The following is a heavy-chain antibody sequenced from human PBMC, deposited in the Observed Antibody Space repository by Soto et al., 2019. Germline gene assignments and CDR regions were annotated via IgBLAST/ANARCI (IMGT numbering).Heavy chain of an antibody. CDR1: GFTVSSNY. J-gene: IGHJ5*02. CDR2: IYSGGSP. Sequence: EVQLVESGGGLIQPGGSLRLSCAASGFTVSSNYMSWVRQAPGKGLEWVSVIYSGGSPYYADSVKGRFTISRDNSKNTRYLQMNSLRAEDTAVYYGARASGDHRPADPWGQGTLVTVSS. CDR3: ARASGDHRPADP. V-gene: IGHV3-53*01. D-gene: IGHD2-21*02.